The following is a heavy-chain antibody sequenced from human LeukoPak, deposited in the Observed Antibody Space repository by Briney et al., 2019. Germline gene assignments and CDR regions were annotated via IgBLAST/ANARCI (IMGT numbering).Heavy chain of an antibody. CDR3: AREPGYSSGWFDY. CDR1: GFTFSSYS. D-gene: IGHD6-19*01. Sequence: GGSLRLSCVVSGFTFSSYSMSWVRQAPGKGLEWVSSISASSNFISYADPVKGRFTISRDNAKKSLYLQMNSVRAEDTAVYYCAREPGYSSGWFDYWGQGALVTVSS. CDR2: ISASSNFI. V-gene: IGHV3-21*01. J-gene: IGHJ4*02.